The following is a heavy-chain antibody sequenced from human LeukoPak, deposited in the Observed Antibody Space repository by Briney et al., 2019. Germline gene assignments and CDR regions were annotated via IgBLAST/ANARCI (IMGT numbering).Heavy chain of an antibody. Sequence: PEASVKVSCKASGYTFTGYYIHWVRQAPGQGLEWMGWINPDNGVTNYAQKFQGRVTITADESTTTAYMELSSLRCEDTAVYYCARGDIYASGVDQWGQGTLVTVSS. CDR2: INPDNGVT. V-gene: IGHV1-2*02. D-gene: IGHD3-10*01. CDR3: ARGDIYASGVDQ. J-gene: IGHJ4*02. CDR1: GYTFTGYY.